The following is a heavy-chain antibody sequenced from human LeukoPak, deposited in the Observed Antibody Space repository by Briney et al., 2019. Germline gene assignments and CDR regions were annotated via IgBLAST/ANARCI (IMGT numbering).Heavy chain of an antibody. J-gene: IGHJ4*02. CDR1: GGSISSYY. CDR2: IYYSGST. CDR3: ARGRVRYYFDY. V-gene: IGHV4-59*01. Sequence: SETLSLTCTGSGGSISSYYWSWIRQPPGKGLEWIGYIYYSGSTNYNPSLKSRVTISVDTSKNQFSLKLSSVTAADTAVYYCARGRVRYYFDYWGQGTLVTVSS.